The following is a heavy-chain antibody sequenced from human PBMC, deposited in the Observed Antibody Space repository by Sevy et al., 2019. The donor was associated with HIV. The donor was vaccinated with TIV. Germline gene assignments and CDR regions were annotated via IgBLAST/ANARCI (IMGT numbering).Heavy chain of an antibody. CDR1: GYTFTGYY. CDR3: ARGQRPDTYYYDSSGYYYFDY. CDR2: INPNSGGT. Sequence: ASVKVSCKASGYTFTGYYMHWVRQAPGQGFEWMGRINPNSGGTNYAQKFQGRVTMTRDTSISTAYMELSRLRSDDTAVYYCARGQRPDTYYYDSSGYYYFDYWGQGTLVTVSS. D-gene: IGHD3-22*01. J-gene: IGHJ4*02. V-gene: IGHV1-2*06.